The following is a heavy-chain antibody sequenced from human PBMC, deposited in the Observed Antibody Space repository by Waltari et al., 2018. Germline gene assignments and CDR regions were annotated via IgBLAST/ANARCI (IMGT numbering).Heavy chain of an antibody. J-gene: IGHJ4*01. Sequence: QVQLQESGPGLVKPSETLSLTCTVSDGSMTGHYGSWIRQHTGKGLEWIGYIYYSGTTNYKPSLKSRVTIAVDTSKTQFSLKLNSVTAADTALYYCARTSRAIDYYFDYWGQGTLVTGSS. CDR3: ARTSRAIDYYFDY. D-gene: IGHD3-10*01. V-gene: IGHV4-59*11. CDR2: IYYSGTT. CDR1: DGSMTGHY.